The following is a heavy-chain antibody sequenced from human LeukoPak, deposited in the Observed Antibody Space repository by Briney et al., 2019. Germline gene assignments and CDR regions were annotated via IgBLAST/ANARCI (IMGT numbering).Heavy chain of an antibody. V-gene: IGHV3-30*02. J-gene: IGHJ4*02. Sequence: GGSLRLSCAASGFIFNTYDMHWVRQAPGKGLEWVAFIRYDGTNKYYADSVKGRFTISRDNSKDTLYLQMNSLRAEDTAVYYCARIGGNYDSSGYYLQGWAKTSFYTYYFDYWGQGTLVTVSS. D-gene: IGHD3-22*01. CDR3: ARIGGNYDSSGYYLQGWAKTSFYTYYFDY. CDR1: GFIFNTYD. CDR2: IRYDGTNK.